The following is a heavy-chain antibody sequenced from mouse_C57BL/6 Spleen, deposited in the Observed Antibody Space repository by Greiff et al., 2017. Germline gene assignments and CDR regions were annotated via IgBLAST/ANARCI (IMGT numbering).Heavy chain of an antibody. CDR3: ARWDGSSPYAMDY. D-gene: IGHD1-1*01. J-gene: IGHJ4*01. Sequence: QVHVKQPGAELVKPGASVKMSCKASGYTFTSYWITWVKQRPGQGLEWIGDIYPGSGSTNYNEKFKSKATLTVDTSSSTAYMQLSSLTSEDSAVYYCARWDGSSPYAMDYWGQGTSVTVSS. V-gene: IGHV1-55*01. CDR1: GYTFTSYW. CDR2: IYPGSGST.